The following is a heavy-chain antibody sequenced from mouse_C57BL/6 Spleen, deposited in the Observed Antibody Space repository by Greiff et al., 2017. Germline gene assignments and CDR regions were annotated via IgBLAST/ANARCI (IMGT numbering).Heavy chain of an antibody. D-gene: IGHD3-2*02. CDR1: GYTFTDYY. Sequence: EVKLQQSGPELVKPGASVKISCKASGYTFTDYYMNWVKQSHGKSLEWIGDINPNNGGTSYNQKLKGKATLTVDKSSSTAYMELRSLTSEDSAVYYCAREDSSGYFPMDYWGQVTSVTVSS. CDR2: INPNNGGT. V-gene: IGHV1-26*01. J-gene: IGHJ4*01. CDR3: AREDSSGYFPMDY.